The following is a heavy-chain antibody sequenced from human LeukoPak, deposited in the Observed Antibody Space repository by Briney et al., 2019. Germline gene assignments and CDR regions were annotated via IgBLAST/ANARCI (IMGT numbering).Heavy chain of an antibody. CDR2: ISDTGKTT. J-gene: IGHJ4*02. D-gene: IGHD4/OR15-4a*01. Sequence: AGGSLRLSCVASGFSFSSHAMSWVRQAPGEGLQWVSTISDTGKTTFYTDSVRGRFTNSRDDSKNTLFLQMGGLGADDTAVYYCERGGAYDYGVLDGWGQGTLVTVSS. V-gene: IGHV3-23*01. CDR1: GFSFSSHA. CDR3: ERGGAYDYGVLDG.